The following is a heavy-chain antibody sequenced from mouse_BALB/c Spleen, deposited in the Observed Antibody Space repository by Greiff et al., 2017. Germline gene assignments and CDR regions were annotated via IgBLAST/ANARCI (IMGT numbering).Heavy chain of an antibody. CDR3: AIPRNYVGYCDV. CDR2: ISYSGST. CDR1: GYSITSDYA. V-gene: IGHV3-2*02. J-gene: IGHJ1*01. D-gene: IGHD2-1*01. Sequence: EVKLQESGPGLVKPSQSLSLTCTVTGYSITSDYAWNWIRQFPGNKLEWMGYISYSGSTSYNPSLKSRISITRDTSKNQFFLQLNSVTTEDTATYYCAIPRNYVGYCDVWGAGTTVTVSS.